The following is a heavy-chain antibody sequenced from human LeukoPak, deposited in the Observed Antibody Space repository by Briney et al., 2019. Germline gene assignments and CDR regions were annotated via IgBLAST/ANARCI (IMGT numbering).Heavy chain of an antibody. D-gene: IGHD3-10*01. Sequence: SETLSLTCAVYGGSFSGYYWSWIRQPPGKGLEWIGEINHSGSTNYNPSLKSRVTISVDTSKNQFSLKLSSVTAADTAVYYCARDDISAVDYYYGMDVWGQGTTVTVSS. V-gene: IGHV4-34*01. J-gene: IGHJ6*02. CDR2: INHSGST. CDR1: GGSFSGYY. CDR3: ARDDISAVDYYYGMDV.